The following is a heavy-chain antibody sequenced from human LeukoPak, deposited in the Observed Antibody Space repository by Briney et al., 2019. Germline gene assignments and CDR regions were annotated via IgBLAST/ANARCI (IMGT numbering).Heavy chain of an antibody. D-gene: IGHD6-6*01. CDR2: INPNSGGT. J-gene: IGHJ4*02. CDR3: ARDRGSSSSSLED. V-gene: IGHV1-2*02. CDR1: GYTFTSYY. Sequence: ASVKVSCKASGYTFTSYYMHWVRQAPGQGLEWMGWINPNSGGTNYAQKFQGRVTMTRDTSISTAYMELSRLRSDDTAVYYCARDRGSSSSSLEDWGQGTLVTVSS.